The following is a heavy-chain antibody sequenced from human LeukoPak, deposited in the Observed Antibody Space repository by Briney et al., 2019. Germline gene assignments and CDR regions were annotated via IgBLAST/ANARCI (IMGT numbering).Heavy chain of an antibody. CDR1: GFTFSSYA. V-gene: IGHV3-74*01. CDR3: ATGQGHGMDV. D-gene: IGHD1-14*01. J-gene: IGHJ6*02. CDR2: INSDGSST. Sequence: GGSLRLSCAASGFTFSSYAMSWVRQAPGKGLEWVSRINSDGSSTSYADSVKGRFTISRDNAKNTLYSQMNSLRAEDTAVYYCATGQGHGMDVWGQGTTVTVSS.